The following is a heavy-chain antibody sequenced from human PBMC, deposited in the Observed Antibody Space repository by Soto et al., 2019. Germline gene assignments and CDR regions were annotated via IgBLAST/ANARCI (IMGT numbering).Heavy chain of an antibody. J-gene: IGHJ5*02. V-gene: IGHV4-34*01. D-gene: IGHD3-3*01. CDR3: ARVRDWFDP. CDR2: IDHSGYT. CDR1: GGSFSCYY. Sequence: ETLSRTCAVYGGSFSCYYLHWIRQPPGKGLEWIGEIDHSGYTNYNPSLKSRVTISVDTSKNQFSLRLTSVTAADTAVYYCARVRDWFDPWGQGTLVTLSS.